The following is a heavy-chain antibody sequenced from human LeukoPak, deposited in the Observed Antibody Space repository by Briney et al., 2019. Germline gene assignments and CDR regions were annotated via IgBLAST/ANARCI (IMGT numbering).Heavy chain of an antibody. CDR2: INHSGST. V-gene: IGHV4-34*01. CDR1: GFTFSSYS. CDR3: ARGGDAVEMATAPPDY. J-gene: IGHJ4*02. Sequence: PGGSLRLSCAASGFTFSSYSMNWVRQPPGKGLEWIGEINHSGSTNYNPSLKSRVTISVDTSKNQFSLKLSSVTAADTAVYYCARGGDAVEMATAPPDYWGQGTLVTVSS. D-gene: IGHD5-24*01.